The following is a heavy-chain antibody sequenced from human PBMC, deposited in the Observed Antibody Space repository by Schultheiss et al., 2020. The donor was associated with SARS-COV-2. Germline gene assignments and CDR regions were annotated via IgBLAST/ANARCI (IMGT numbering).Heavy chain of an antibody. CDR2: ISYDGSNK. J-gene: IGHJ4*02. CDR3: ATLGGGLTAANYYSDH. Sequence: GGSLRLSCAASGFTFSSYGMHWVRQAPGKGLEWVAVISYDGSNKYYADSVKGRFTISRDNSKDTLYLEMNSLSVEDSAVYYCATLGGGLTAANYYSDHWGQGTLVTASS. CDR1: GFTFSSYG. V-gene: IGHV3-30*03. D-gene: IGHD2-21*02.